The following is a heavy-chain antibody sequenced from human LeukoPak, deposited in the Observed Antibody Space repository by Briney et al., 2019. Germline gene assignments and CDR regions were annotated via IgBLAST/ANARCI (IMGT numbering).Heavy chain of an antibody. CDR1: GGSITNNNFY. J-gene: IGHJ5*02. CDR3: ARGAYSNYAWFDR. CDR2: IYYTGFN. D-gene: IGHD4-11*01. Sequence: SETLSLTCTVAGGSITNNNFYWGWIRQPPGKGLEWIGGIYYTGFNASYPSLKSRVIVSIDTSKNQFSLKLTSVTAADTAVYYCARGAYSNYAWFDRWGQGNLVTVSS. V-gene: IGHV4-39*07.